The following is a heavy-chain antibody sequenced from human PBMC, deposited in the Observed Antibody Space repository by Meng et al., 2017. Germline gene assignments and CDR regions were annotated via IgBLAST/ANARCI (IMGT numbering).Heavy chain of an antibody. CDR3: ARDCSGGSCYSIGV. CDR1: GGSFSGYS. CDR2: IYYSGST. J-gene: IGHJ4*02. D-gene: IGHD2-15*01. Sequence: HVQLQQWGAGLLKPSETLSLTCAVYGGSFSGYSWSWIRQPPGKGLEWIGYIYYSGSTNYNPSLKSRVTISVDTSKNQFSLKLSSVTAADTAVYYCARDCSGGSCYSIGVWGQGTLVTVSS. V-gene: IGHV4-34*11.